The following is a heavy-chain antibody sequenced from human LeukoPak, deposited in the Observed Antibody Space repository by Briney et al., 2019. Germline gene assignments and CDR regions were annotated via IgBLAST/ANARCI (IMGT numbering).Heavy chain of an antibody. CDR3: AKDLNPREAGATIDY. D-gene: IGHD1-26*01. CDR2: IWHDGSNK. J-gene: IGHJ4*02. CDR1: GFTLSSYG. Sequence: PGGSLRLSCTASGFTLSSYGMHWVRQAPGKGLEWVTVIWHDGSNKYYADSVKGRFTISRDNSKNTLYLQMNGLRAEDTAVYHCAKDLNPREAGATIDYWGQGTLVTVSS. V-gene: IGHV3-30*02.